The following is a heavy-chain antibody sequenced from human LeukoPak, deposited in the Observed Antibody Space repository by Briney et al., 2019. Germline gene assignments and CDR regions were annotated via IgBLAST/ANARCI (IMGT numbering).Heavy chain of an antibody. CDR3: AKDPQKWESYFDY. Sequence: GGSLRLSCAASGFTFTIYAMSWVRQAPGKGLEWVAFIRYDGSNKYYADSVKGRFTISRDNSKNTLYLQMNSLRAEDTAVYYCAKDPQKWESYFDYWGQGTLVTVSS. J-gene: IGHJ4*02. V-gene: IGHV3-30*02. CDR1: GFTFTIYA. D-gene: IGHD1-26*01. CDR2: IRYDGSNK.